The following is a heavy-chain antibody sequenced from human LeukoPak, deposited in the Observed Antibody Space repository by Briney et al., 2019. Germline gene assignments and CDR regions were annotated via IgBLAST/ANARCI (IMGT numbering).Heavy chain of an antibody. CDR3: ARYYGDHDILTGYYIAWYFDL. CDR1: GGSISSYY. Sequence: PSETLSLTCTVSGGSISSYYWSWIRQPPGKGLEWIGYIYYSGSTNYNPSLKSRVTISVDTSKNQFSLKLSSVTAADTAVYYCARYYGDHDILTGYYIAWYFDLWGRGTLVTASS. D-gene: IGHD3-9*01. V-gene: IGHV4-59*12. J-gene: IGHJ2*01. CDR2: IYYSGST.